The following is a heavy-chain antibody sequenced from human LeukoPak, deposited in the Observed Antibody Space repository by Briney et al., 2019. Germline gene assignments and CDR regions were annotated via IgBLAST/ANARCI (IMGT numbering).Heavy chain of an antibody. V-gene: IGHV3-7*03. J-gene: IGHJ4*02. Sequence: PGGSLRLSCAASGFTFSTYWMSWVRQAPGKGLEWVANIKQDGSEKYYVDSVKGRFTISRDNAKNSLYLQMNSLRAEDTAVYYCAKSIYYYGSGSYYGYWGQGTLVTVSS. CDR1: GFTFSTYW. CDR3: AKSIYYYGSGSYYGY. CDR2: IKQDGSEK. D-gene: IGHD3-10*01.